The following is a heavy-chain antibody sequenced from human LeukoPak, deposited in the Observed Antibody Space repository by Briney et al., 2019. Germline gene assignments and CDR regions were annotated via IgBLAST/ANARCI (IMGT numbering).Heavy chain of an antibody. CDR3: ASGVKDWFDP. D-gene: IGHD3-3*01. CDR2: ISTSGST. J-gene: IGHJ5*02. Sequence: SETLSLTCTVSGGSISSYYWSWIRQPAGGGLEWIGRISTSGSTNYNPSLKSRVTMSVDTSKNQFSLKLSSVTAADTAVYYCASGVKDWFDPWGQGTLVTVSS. CDR1: GGSISSYY. V-gene: IGHV4-4*07.